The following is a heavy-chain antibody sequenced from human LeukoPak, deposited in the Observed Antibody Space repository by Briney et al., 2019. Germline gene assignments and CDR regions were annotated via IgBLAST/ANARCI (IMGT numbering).Heavy chain of an antibody. Sequence: GGSPRLSCAASGFTFSSYAMSWVRQAPGKGLEWVSGIRGSGGSTYYADSVKGRFTISRDNSKNTLYLQMNSLRVEDTARFYCAKETGYSGCDYGDYWGQGTLVTVSS. J-gene: IGHJ4*02. D-gene: IGHD5-12*01. CDR1: GFTFSSYA. CDR3: AKETGYSGCDYGDY. V-gene: IGHV3-23*01. CDR2: IRGSGGST.